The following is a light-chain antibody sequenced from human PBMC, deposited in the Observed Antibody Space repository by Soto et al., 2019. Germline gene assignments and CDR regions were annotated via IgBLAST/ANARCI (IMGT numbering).Light chain of an antibody. CDR2: DVS. CDR3: SSYTSSSTYV. Sequence: SALTQAASVSGSPGQSITLSCPGTRSDVGGYNYVSWYQQHPGKAPKLMIYDVSNRPSGVSNRFSGSKSGNTASLTISGLQAEDEADYYCSSYTSSSTYVFGTGTKVTVL. CDR1: RSDVGGYNY. J-gene: IGLJ1*01. V-gene: IGLV2-14*01.